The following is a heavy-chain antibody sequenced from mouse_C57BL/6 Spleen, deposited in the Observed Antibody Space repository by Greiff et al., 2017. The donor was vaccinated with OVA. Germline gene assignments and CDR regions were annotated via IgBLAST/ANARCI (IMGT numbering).Heavy chain of an antibody. CDR2: INPNNGGT. CDR1: GYTFTDYY. Sequence: EVQLQQSGPELVKPGASVKISCKASGYTFTDYYMNWVKQSHGKSLEWIGDINPNNGGTSYNQKFKGKATLTVDKSSSTAYMELRSLTSEDSAVYDCARDDYGNFWYFDVWGTGTTVTVSS. J-gene: IGHJ1*03. D-gene: IGHD2-1*01. V-gene: IGHV1-26*01. CDR3: ARDDYGNFWYFDV.